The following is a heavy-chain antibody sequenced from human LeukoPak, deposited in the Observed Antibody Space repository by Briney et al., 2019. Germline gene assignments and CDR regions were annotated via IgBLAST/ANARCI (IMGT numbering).Heavy chain of an antibody. J-gene: IGHJ3*02. CDR3: ARSEMATILLGAFDI. CDR1: GGSISTYY. D-gene: IGHD5-24*01. V-gene: IGHV4-59*01. CDR2: IYYSGST. Sequence: SETLSLICTFSGGSISTYYWSWIRQPPGKGLEWIAYIYYSGSTNYNPSLKSRVTISVDTSKNQFSLKLSSVTAADTAVYYCARSEMATILLGAFDIWGQGTMVTVSS.